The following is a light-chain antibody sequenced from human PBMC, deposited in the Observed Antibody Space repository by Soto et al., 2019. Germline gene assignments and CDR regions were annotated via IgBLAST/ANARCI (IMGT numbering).Light chain of an antibody. Sequence: DLQMTQSPSSLSASVGDRVTITCRASQSISSYLNWYQQKPGKAPKLLIYAASSLQSGVPSRFSGSGSGTDFTLTISSLQPEDFATYYCKQSYSTPQNTFGQGTKLEIK. CDR2: AAS. V-gene: IGKV1-39*01. CDR1: QSISSY. J-gene: IGKJ2*01. CDR3: KQSYSTPQNT.